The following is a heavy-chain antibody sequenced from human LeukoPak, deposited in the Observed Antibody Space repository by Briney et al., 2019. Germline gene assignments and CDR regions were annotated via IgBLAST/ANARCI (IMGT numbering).Heavy chain of an antibody. D-gene: IGHD2-2*01. Sequence: GGSLRLSCAGSGFIFSSYWMSWVRQAPGKGLEWVANIKQDGSEKYYVDSVKGRFTISRDNAKNSLYLQMNSLRAEDTAVYYCARTVVVVPAATDWELERHYYFDYWGQGTLVTVSS. CDR3: ARTVVVVPAATDWELERHYYFDY. CDR1: GFIFSSYW. V-gene: IGHV3-7*03. CDR2: IKQDGSEK. J-gene: IGHJ4*02.